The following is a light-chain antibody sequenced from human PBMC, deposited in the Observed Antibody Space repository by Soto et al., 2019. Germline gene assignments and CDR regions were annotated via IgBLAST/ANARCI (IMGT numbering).Light chain of an antibody. V-gene: IGKV3-11*01. CDR1: PSVSSY. CDR2: DAS. CDR3: QQRSNWPHT. Sequence: EIVSPQSPATLSLSPGERATLSCRASPSVSSYLAWYQQKPGQAPRLLIYDASKRATGIPARFSGSGSGTDFTLTISSLEPEDSAVYYCQQRSNWPHTFGQGTKLESK. J-gene: IGKJ2*01.